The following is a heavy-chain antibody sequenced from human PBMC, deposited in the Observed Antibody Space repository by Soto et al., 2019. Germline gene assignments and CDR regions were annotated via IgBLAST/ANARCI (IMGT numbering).Heavy chain of an antibody. J-gene: IGHJ6*03. CDR3: AKNFGVVIPPARNYYYYMDV. Sequence: SETLSLTCTVSGGSISSYYWSWIRQPPGKGLEWIGYIYYSGSTNYNPSLKSRVTISVDTSKNQFSLKLSSVNAVDTAVYYCAKNFGVVIPPARNYYYYMDVWGKGTTVTVSS. CDR2: IYYSGST. CDR1: GGSISSYY. D-gene: IGHD3-3*01. V-gene: IGHV4-59*01.